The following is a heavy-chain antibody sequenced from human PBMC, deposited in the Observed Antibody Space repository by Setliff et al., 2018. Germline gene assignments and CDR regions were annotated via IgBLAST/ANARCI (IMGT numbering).Heavy chain of an antibody. Sequence: SETLSLTYGVSGGGGSFSAYYWSWIRQPPGKGLEWIGEISPGGSTIYNPSLRSRVTMSVDTAKNRFSLNLTSVTAADTAVYYCATSGFCSAGSCYSFDDWGQGALVTVSS. V-gene: IGHV4-34*01. D-gene: IGHD6-19*01. J-gene: IGHJ4*02. CDR2: ISPGGST. CDR3: ATSGFCSAGSCYSFDD. CDR1: GGGGSFSAYY.